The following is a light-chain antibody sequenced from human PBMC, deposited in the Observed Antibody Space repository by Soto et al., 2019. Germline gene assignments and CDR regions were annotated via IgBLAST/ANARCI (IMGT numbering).Light chain of an antibody. CDR3: QSYDISLHNYV. CDR1: TSNIGAPYD. CDR2: GDN. V-gene: IGLV1-40*01. J-gene: IGLJ1*01. Sequence: QSVLTQPPSVSGAPGQRVSISCTGSTSNIGAPYDVHWYQHLSGTAPKLLIYGDNNWPSGVPDRFSGSKSGTSASLAITRLQAEDEADYYCQSYDISLHNYVFGTGTKVTVL.